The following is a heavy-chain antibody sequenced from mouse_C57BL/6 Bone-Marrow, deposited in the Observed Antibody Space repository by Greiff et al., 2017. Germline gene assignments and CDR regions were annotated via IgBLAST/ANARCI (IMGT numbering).Heavy chain of an antibody. Sequence: QVQLKQSGPGLVAPSQSLSITCTVSGFSLTSYGVDWVRQSPGKGLEWLGVIWGVGSTNYNSALKSRLSISQDNSKSQVFLKMNSLQTDDTAMYYCASRGYDYDGAMDYWGQGTSVTVSS. V-gene: IGHV2-6*01. J-gene: IGHJ4*01. CDR3: ASRGYDYDGAMDY. CDR2: IWGVGST. D-gene: IGHD2-4*01. CDR1: GFSLTSYG.